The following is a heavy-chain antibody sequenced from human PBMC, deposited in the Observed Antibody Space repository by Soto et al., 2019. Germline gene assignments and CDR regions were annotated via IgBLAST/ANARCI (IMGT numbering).Heavy chain of an antibody. CDR3: ARDQLFHCTNGVCYGFDP. Sequence: QVQLVESGGGVVQPGRSLRLSCAASGFTFSSYAMHWVRQAPGKGLEWVAVISYDGSNKYYADSVKGRFTISRDNSKNTLYLQMNSLRAEDTAVYYCARDQLFHCTNGVCYGFDPWGQGTLVTVSS. D-gene: IGHD2-8*01. CDR1: GFTFSSYA. CDR2: ISYDGSNK. J-gene: IGHJ5*02. V-gene: IGHV3-30-3*01.